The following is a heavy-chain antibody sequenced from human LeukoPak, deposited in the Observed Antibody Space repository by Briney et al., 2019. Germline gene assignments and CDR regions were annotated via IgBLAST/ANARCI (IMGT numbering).Heavy chain of an antibody. D-gene: IGHD1-26*01. CDR1: GGSISSSSYY. Sequence: PSETLSLXCTVSGGSISSSSYYWGWIRQPPGKGLEWIGSIYYSGSTYYNPSLKSRVTISVDTSKNQFSLKLSSVTAADTAVYYCARLGWGIVGATPYFDYWGQGTLVTVSS. CDR2: IYYSGST. J-gene: IGHJ4*02. CDR3: ARLGWGIVGATPYFDY. V-gene: IGHV4-39*01.